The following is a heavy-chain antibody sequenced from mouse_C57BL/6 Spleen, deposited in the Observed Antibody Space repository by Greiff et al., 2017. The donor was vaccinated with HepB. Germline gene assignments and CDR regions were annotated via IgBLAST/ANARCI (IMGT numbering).Heavy chain of an antibody. J-gene: IGHJ4*01. D-gene: IGHD1-1*01. Sequence: EVKVVESGGGLVQPGGSLSLSCAASGFTFTDYYMSWVRQPPGKALEWLGFIRNKANGYTTEYSASVKGRFTISRDNSQSILYLQMNALRAEDSATYYCARAHYGSGYGKALYSWGQGTSVTVSS. CDR3: ARAHYGSGYGKALYS. CDR2: IRNKANGYTT. V-gene: IGHV7-3*01. CDR1: GFTFTDYY.